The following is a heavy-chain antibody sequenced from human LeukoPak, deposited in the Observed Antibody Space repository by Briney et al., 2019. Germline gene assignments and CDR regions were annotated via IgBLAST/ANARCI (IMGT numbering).Heavy chain of an antibody. J-gene: IGHJ4*02. CDR3: AGLVTTDYYFDY. D-gene: IGHD4-11*01. V-gene: IGHV1-69*04. Sequence: ASVKVSCKASGGTFSCYAISWVRQAPGQGLEWMGRIIPIFGIANYAQKFQGRVTITADKSTSTAYMELSSLRSEDTAVYYCAGLVTTDYYFDYWGQGTLVTVSS. CDR2: IIPIFGIA. CDR1: GGTFSCYA.